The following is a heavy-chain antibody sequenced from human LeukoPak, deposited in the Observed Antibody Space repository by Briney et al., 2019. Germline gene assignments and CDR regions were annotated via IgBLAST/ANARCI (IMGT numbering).Heavy chain of an antibody. Sequence: GGSLRLSCAASGFTFSSYSMNWVRQAPGKGLEWVSYISSSSSTIYYADSVKGRFTMSRDNSKNTLDLQMNSLRAEDTAVYYCVKGGWGETFDPWGQGTLVTVSS. V-gene: IGHV3-48*01. CDR1: GFTFSSYS. CDR2: ISSSSSTI. CDR3: VKGGWGETFDP. D-gene: IGHD3-16*01. J-gene: IGHJ5*02.